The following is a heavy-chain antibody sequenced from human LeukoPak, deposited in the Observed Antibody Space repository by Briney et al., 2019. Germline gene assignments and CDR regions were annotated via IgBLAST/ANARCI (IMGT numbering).Heavy chain of an antibody. D-gene: IGHD3-10*01. CDR3: AKDSSYYGSGSYYNSDY. J-gene: IGHJ4*02. CDR1: GYTFNDNY. CDR2: INPKSGAT. V-gene: IGHV1-2*02. Sequence: ASVKVSCKASGYTFNDNYIHWVRQAPGQGLEWMGWINPKSGATSYAQKFQGRVTMTRDTSITTAYMELNSLTSDDTAVFYCAKDSSYYGSGSYYNSDYWGQRTLVTVSS.